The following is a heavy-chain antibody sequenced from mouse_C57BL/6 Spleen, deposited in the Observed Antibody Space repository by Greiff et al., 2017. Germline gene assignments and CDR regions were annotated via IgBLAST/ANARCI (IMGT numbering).Heavy chain of an antibody. CDR3: ARSDYGRIYGMDY. CDR1: GYTFTSYW. V-gene: IGHV1-64*01. CDR2: IHPNSGST. J-gene: IGHJ4*01. Sequence: QVQLQQPGAELVKPGASVKLSCKASGYTFTSYWMHWVKQRPGQGLEWIGMIHPNSGSTNYNEKFKSKATLTVDKSSSTAYMQLSSLTSEDSAVYYCARSDYGRIYGMDYWGQGTSVTVSS. D-gene: IGHD1-1*01.